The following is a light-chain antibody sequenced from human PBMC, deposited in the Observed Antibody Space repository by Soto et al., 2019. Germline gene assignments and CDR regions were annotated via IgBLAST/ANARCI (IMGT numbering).Light chain of an antibody. V-gene: IGKV2-28*01. CDR2: LGS. CDR3: MQGLQPPLT. J-gene: IGKJ2*01. CDR1: QSLLYGNGYNY. Sequence: DIVMTQSPLSLPVTPGEPASISCRSSQSLLYGNGYNYLDWYLQKPGQSPQLLIYLGSYRASGVPDRISGSGSGTNFTLKVTRVEAEDVGVYYCMQGLQPPLTFGQGTKLEI.